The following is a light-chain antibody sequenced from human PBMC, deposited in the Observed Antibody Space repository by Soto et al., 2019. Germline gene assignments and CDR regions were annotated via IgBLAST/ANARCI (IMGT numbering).Light chain of an antibody. J-gene: IGKJ4*01. V-gene: IGKV1-39*01. CDR3: QQSYTNAPT. CDR1: QSIGNF. Sequence: DIQMTQSPSSLSASVGDRVTITCRATQSIGNFLNWYQQKPGKVPKLLIYSASTLQGGLPSRFSGSGSGTEFTLTIDTLQPEDFAAYYCQQSYTNAPTFGGGTKVEIK. CDR2: SAS.